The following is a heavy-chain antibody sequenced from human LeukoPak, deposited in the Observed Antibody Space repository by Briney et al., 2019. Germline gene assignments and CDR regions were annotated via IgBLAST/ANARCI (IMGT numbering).Heavy chain of an antibody. Sequence: GASVKVSCRASGYTFTSYDINWVRQATGQGLEWMGWMNPNSGNTGYAQKFQGRVTITRSTSISTVYMELSSLTSEDTAVYYCARGVSCSTTSRYYFDYWGQGTLVTVSS. V-gene: IGHV1-8*03. J-gene: IGHJ4*02. D-gene: IGHD2-2*01. CDR2: MNPNSGNT. CDR1: GYTFTSYD. CDR3: ARGVSCSTTSRYYFDY.